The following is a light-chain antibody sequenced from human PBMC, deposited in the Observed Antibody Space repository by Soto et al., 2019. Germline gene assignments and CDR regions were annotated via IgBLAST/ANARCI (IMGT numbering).Light chain of an antibody. CDR3: QQYGSSGT. J-gene: IGKJ1*01. Sequence: IVLTQSPATLSLSPGERATLSCRASQSVSSYLAWYQQKPGQAPRLLICGASNRATGIPDRFSGSGSGTDFTLTISRLEPEDFAVYYCQQYGSSGTFGQGTKVDIK. CDR1: QSVSSY. V-gene: IGKV3-20*01. CDR2: GAS.